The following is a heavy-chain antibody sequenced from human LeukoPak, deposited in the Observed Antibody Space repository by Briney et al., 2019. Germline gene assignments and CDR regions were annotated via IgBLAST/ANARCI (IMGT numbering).Heavy chain of an antibody. D-gene: IGHD5-18*01. V-gene: IGHV5-51*01. J-gene: IGHJ3*02. CDR1: GYRFTNYW. Sequence: GESLKISCKGSGYRFTNYWIGWVRQMPGKGLECMGIIYPDDSDIRYSPSFQGQVTISADKSVSTAYLQWSSLKASDTAIYYCARHTRGVDTALVQDAFDTWGQGTRVTVSS. CDR3: ARHTRGVDTALVQDAFDT. CDR2: IYPDDSDI.